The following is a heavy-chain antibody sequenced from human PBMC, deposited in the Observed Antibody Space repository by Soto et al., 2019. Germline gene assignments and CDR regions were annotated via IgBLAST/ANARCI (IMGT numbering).Heavy chain of an antibody. CDR3: AIQGRYSSGWYDRNWFDP. CDR1: GFTFSDYY. V-gene: IGHV3-11*06. J-gene: IGHJ5*02. D-gene: IGHD6-19*01. CDR2: ISSSSSYT. Sequence: GGSLRLSCAASGFTFSDYYMSWIRQAPGKGLEWVSYISSSSSYTNYADSVKGRFTISRDNAKNSLYLQMNSLRAEDTAVYYCAIQGRYSSGWYDRNWFDPWGQGTLVTVSS.